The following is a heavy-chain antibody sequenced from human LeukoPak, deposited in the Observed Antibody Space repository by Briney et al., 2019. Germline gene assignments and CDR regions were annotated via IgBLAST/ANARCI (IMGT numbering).Heavy chain of an antibody. Sequence: PSASVKVSCKASGYTFTDYYIHWVRQAPGQGLEWMGWVSPNSGGTNYAQKFQGRVTMTRDTSISTAYMELRSLRSDDTAVYYCARDFEDIVVVPAAIVMAFDTWGQGTMVTVSS. J-gene: IGHJ3*02. CDR3: ARDFEDIVVVPAAIVMAFDT. D-gene: IGHD2-2*02. CDR1: GYTFTDYY. CDR2: VSPNSGGT. V-gene: IGHV1-2*02.